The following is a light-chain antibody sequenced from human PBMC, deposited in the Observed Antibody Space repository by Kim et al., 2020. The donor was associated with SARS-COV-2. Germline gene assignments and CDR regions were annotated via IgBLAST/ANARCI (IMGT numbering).Light chain of an antibody. J-gene: IGKJ4*01. CDR1: QSVRNN. V-gene: IGKV3-15*01. Sequence: IVMTQSPATLSVSPGEGVTLSCRADQSVRNNLAWYQQQPGQAPRLLIHGASTRAAGIPARFSGSGSGTEFTLTISSLQSEDSAVYYWKKYNDWRVITCGGGTKVDIK. CDR3: KKYNDWRVIT. CDR2: GAS.